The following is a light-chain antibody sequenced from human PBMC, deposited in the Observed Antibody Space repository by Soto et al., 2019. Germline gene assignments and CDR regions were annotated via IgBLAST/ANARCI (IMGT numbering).Light chain of an antibody. CDR1: QSVSSSY. CDR3: QQYGSSSWT. V-gene: IGKV3-20*01. J-gene: IGKJ1*01. Sequence: EIVLTQSPGTLSLSPGERATLSCRASQSVSSSYLAWYQQKPGQGPRLLIYGASSRATGIPDRFSGSGSGTEFTLTISRLEPEDFAVYYCQQYGSSSWTFGQGTKVEIK. CDR2: GAS.